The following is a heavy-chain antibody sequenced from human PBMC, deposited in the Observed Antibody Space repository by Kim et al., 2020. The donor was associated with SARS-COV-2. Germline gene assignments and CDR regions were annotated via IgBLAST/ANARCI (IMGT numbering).Heavy chain of an antibody. CDR3: AKVGDYGPYIWCFES. J-gene: IGHJ4*02. CDR1: GFSFSSYA. CDR2: LSGTGSET. V-gene: IGHV3-23*01. D-gene: IGHD4-17*01. Sequence: GGSLRLSCAASGFSFSSYAMSWVRQAPGKEPEWVSGLSGTGSETHYADSVKGRFTIFRDNSKTTLFLHMSSLSAEDTAVYYCAKVGDYGPYIWCFESWGQGTLVTVSS.